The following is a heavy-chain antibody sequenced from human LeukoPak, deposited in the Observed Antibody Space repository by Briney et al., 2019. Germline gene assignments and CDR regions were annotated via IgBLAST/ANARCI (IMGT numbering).Heavy chain of an antibody. CDR1: GGSISSSGYY. CDR3: ARADLFRYAFDI. Sequence: SETLSLTCTVSGGSISSSGYYWGWIRQPPGKGLEWIGEINHRGSTNYNPSLKSRVTISVDTSKNQFSLKLSSVTAADTAVYYCARADLFRYAFDIWGQGTMVTVSS. J-gene: IGHJ3*02. CDR2: INHRGST. V-gene: IGHV4-39*07.